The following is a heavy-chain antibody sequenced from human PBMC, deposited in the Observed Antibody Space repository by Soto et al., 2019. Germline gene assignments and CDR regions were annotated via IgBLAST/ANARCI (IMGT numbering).Heavy chain of an antibody. J-gene: IGHJ6*02. CDR1: GFTFSSYA. D-gene: IGHD3-3*01. CDR2: ISSDGSNK. Sequence: QVQLVESGGGVVQPGRSLRLSCAASGFTFSSYAMHWVRQAPGKGLECVAVISSDGSNKSYADSVKGRFTISRDNSKNTLYLQMNSLRAEDTAVYYCARVAIFGVVATYGMDVWGQETTVTVSS. CDR3: ARVAIFGVVATYGMDV. V-gene: IGHV3-30-3*01.